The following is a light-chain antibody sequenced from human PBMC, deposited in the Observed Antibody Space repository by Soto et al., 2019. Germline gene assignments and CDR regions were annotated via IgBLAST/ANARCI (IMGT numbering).Light chain of an antibody. CDR3: SSYTARSTLV. V-gene: IGLV2-14*01. CDR2: EGR. Sequence: QSALTQPASVSGSAGQSITISCSGTMRDVGAYNLVSWYQQHPGTAPKLIIYEGRNRPSGISSRFSGSTSGNTASLTISGLEPEDEGDYYCSSYTARSTLVVGGGTKLTVL. CDR1: MRDVGAYNL. J-gene: IGLJ3*02.